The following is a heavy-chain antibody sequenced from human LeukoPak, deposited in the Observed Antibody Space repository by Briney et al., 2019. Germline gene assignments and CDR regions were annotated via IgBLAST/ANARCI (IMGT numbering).Heavy chain of an antibody. CDR3: AKASSWYIEYFQH. CDR2: ISGSGGST. J-gene: IGHJ1*01. CDR1: GFTFSSYA. D-gene: IGHD6-13*01. V-gene: IGHV3-23*01. Sequence: GGSLRLSCAASGFTFSSYAMSWVRQAPGKGLEWVSAISGSGGSTYYADSVKGRFTISKDNSKNTLYLQMNSLRAEDTAVYYCAKASSWYIEYFQHWSQGTLVTVSS.